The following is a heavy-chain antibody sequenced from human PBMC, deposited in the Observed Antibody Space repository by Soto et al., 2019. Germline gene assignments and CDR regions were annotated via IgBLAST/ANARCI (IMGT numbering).Heavy chain of an antibody. CDR3: ARGPTDYYDNSANYFLDY. V-gene: IGHV1-18*01. Sequence: QGQLVQSGAEVKKPGSSVKVSCKASGYTFITYGVSWVRQAPGQGLDWLGWISTYNGNTRYAERIQGRVTTTTDTTTNTAYMELRNLRSEDTAVYYCARGPTDYYDNSANYFLDYWGQGTLVTVSS. CDR1: GYTFITYG. CDR2: ISTYNGNT. D-gene: IGHD3-22*01. J-gene: IGHJ4*02.